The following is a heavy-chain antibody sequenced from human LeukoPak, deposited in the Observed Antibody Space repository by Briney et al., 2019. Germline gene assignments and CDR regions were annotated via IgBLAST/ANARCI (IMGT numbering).Heavy chain of an antibody. CDR2: ISYDGSNK. D-gene: IGHD4-17*01. CDR3: ARTPTPYDYGDYFDY. Sequence: GRSLRLSCAASGFTFSSYAMHWVRQAPGKGLERVAVISYDGSNKYYADSAKGRFTISRDNSKNTLYLQMNSLRAEDTAVYYCARTPTPYDYGDYFDYWGQGTLVTVSS. CDR1: GFTFSSYA. V-gene: IGHV3-30-3*01. J-gene: IGHJ4*02.